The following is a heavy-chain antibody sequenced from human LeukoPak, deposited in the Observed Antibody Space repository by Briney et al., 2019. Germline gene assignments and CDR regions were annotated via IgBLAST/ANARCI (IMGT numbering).Heavy chain of an antibody. D-gene: IGHD1-26*01. Sequence: GASVKVSCKVSGYTLTELSMHWVRQAPGKGLERMGGSDPEDGETIYAQKFQGRVTMTEDTSTDTAYMELSSLRSEDTAVYYCAARLWGLLFSGDYWGQGTLVTVSS. J-gene: IGHJ4*02. CDR2: SDPEDGET. CDR3: AARLWGLLFSGDY. V-gene: IGHV1-24*01. CDR1: GYTLTELS.